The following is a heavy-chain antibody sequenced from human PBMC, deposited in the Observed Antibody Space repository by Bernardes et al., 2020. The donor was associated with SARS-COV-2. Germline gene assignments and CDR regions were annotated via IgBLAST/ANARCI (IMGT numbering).Heavy chain of an antibody. J-gene: IGHJ4*02. CDR1: GFTFSSYA. CDR3: AKDRGTYSSSFFDY. Sequence: SLRLSRAASGFTFSSYAMSWVRHAPVKGLEWVSAISGSGGSTYYADSVKGRFTISRDNSKNTLYLQMNSLRAEDTAVYYCAKDRGTYSSSFFDYWGQGTLVTVSS. CDR2: ISGSGGST. V-gene: IGHV3-23*01. D-gene: IGHD6-13*01.